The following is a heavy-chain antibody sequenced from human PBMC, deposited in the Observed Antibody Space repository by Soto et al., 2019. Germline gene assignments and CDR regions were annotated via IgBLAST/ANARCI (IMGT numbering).Heavy chain of an antibody. CDR1: GSTFTSYY. V-gene: IGHV1-46*01. Sequence: ASVTVSCTASGSTFTSYYMHWVRQAPGQGLEWMGIINPSGGSTSYAQKFQGRVTMTRDTSTSTAYMELRSLRSDDTAVYYCARDAPTDRVGATTFDSQLFDYWGQGTLVTVSS. J-gene: IGHJ4*02. D-gene: IGHD1-26*01. CDR2: INPSGGST. CDR3: ARDAPTDRVGATTFDSQLFDY.